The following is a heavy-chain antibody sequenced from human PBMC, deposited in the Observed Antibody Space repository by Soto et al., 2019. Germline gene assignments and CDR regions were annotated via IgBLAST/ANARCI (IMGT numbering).Heavy chain of an antibody. Sequence: GGSLRLSCAASGFTFSSYAMSWVRQAPGKGLEWVSAISGSGGSTYYADSVKGRFTISRDNSKNTLYLQMNSLRAEDTAVYYCAKDQGSCSGGSCYSAFDIWGQGTMVTVSS. CDR2: ISGSGGST. CDR3: AKDQGSCSGGSCYSAFDI. V-gene: IGHV3-23*01. J-gene: IGHJ3*02. CDR1: GFTFSSYA. D-gene: IGHD2-15*01.